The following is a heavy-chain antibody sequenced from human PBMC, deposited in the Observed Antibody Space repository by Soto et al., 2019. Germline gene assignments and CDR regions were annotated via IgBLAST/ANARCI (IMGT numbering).Heavy chain of an antibody. CDR1: GYTLNSYY. Sequence: ASVKVSCKASGYTLNSYYMHWVRQAPGQGLEWMGIINPRGGSTSYAQQFQGTVTMTSDTSTRTVYMELSSLRSEDTAVYYCARDSGDNSGYIFDYWAQGTRVTVSS. V-gene: IGHV1-46*02. CDR3: ARDSGDNSGYIFDY. D-gene: IGHD3-22*01. J-gene: IGHJ4*02. CDR2: INPRGGST.